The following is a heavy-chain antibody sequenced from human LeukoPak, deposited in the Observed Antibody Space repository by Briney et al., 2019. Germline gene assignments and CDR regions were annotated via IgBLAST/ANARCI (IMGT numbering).Heavy chain of an antibody. CDR1: GFTFSSHG. CDR3: ARPLDLAVAGTGY. Sequence: GGSLRLSCAASGFTFSSHGMHWVRQAPGKGLEWVAVIWYDGSNKYYADSVKGRFTISRDNSKNTLYLQMNSLRAEDTAVYYCARPLDLAVAGTGYWGQGTLVTVSS. V-gene: IGHV3-33*01. D-gene: IGHD6-19*01. J-gene: IGHJ4*02. CDR2: IWYDGSNK.